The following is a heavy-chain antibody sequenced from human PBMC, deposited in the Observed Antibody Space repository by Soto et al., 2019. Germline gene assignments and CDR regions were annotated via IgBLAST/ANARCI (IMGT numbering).Heavy chain of an antibody. CDR3: ARNGLTMVRGVLLQVFSNYFDY. CDR2: IYYSGST. D-gene: IGHD3-10*01. J-gene: IGHJ4*02. V-gene: IGHV4-31*03. Sequence: QVQLQESGPGLVKPSQTLSLTCTVSGGSISSGGYYWSWIRQHPGKGLEWIGYIYYSGSTYYNPSLKSRVTTSVDTSKHQFPLKLSSVTAADTAVYYCARNGLTMVRGVLLQVFSNYFDYWGQGTLVTVSS. CDR1: GGSISSGGYY.